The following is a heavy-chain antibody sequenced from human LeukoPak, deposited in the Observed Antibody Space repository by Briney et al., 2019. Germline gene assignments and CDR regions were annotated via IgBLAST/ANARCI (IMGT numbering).Heavy chain of an antibody. J-gene: IGHJ4*02. Sequence: SETLSLTCTVSGGSISSYYWSWIRQPPGKGLEWIGYIYYSGSTNYNPSLKSRVTISVDTSKNQFSLKLSSVTAADTAVYYCARAPPRDYYGSGSYDYWGQGTLVTVSP. CDR2: IYYSGST. CDR1: GGSISSYY. CDR3: ARAPPRDYYGSGSYDY. D-gene: IGHD3-10*01. V-gene: IGHV4-59*01.